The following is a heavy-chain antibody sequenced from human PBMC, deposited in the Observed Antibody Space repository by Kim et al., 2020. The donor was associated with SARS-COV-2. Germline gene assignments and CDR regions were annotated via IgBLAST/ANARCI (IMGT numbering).Heavy chain of an antibody. Sequence: ASVKVSCKASGYTFTSYAINWVRQAPGQRLEWMGWINACSGNTNYSQKFQGRVTITRDTSASTAYMELSSLRSEDTAVYYCARAMVRGVGWFDSWGQGTLVTVSS. CDR2: INACSGNT. V-gene: IGHV1-3*01. D-gene: IGHD3-10*01. CDR1: GYTFTSYA. J-gene: IGHJ5*01. CDR3: ARAMVRGVGWFDS.